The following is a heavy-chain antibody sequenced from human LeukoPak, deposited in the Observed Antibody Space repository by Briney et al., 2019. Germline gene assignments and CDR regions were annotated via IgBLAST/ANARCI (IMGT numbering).Heavy chain of an antibody. CDR3: ATTQRGYSSGWRVGAFDI. CDR2: IYPGDFDT. CDR1: GYSFTTYW. Sequence: GESLKISCKGSGYSFTTYWIGWVRQMPGKGLEWMGIIYPGDFDTRYSPSFQGQVTISADKSISIAYLQWSSLKASDTAMYYCATTQRGYSSGWRVGAFDIWGQGTMVTVSS. V-gene: IGHV5-51*01. D-gene: IGHD6-19*01. J-gene: IGHJ3*02.